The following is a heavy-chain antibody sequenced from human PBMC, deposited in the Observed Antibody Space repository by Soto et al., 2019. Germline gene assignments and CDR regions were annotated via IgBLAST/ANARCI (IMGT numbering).Heavy chain of an antibody. D-gene: IGHD2-15*01. CDR1: GSTFTSSA. CDR2: IVVGSGNT. Sequence: SVKVSCKASGSTFTSSAVQWVRQARGQRLEWIGWIVVGSGNTNYAQKFQERVTITRDMSTSTAYMELSSLRSEDTAVYYCAADLLGYCSGGSCYSAYYYYYGMDVWGQGTTVTVSS. V-gene: IGHV1-58*01. J-gene: IGHJ6*02. CDR3: AADLLGYCSGGSCYSAYYYYYGMDV.